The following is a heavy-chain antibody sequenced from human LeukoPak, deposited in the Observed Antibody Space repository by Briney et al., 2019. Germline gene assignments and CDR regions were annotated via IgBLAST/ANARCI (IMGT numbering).Heavy chain of an antibody. CDR3: AKDRGFITGLDAFDI. Sequence: GGSLRLSCAASGFTFSSYGMHWVRQAPGKGLEWVAVISYDGSNKYYADSVKGRFTIPRDNSKNTLYLQMNSLRAEDTAVYYCAKDRGFITGLDAFDIWGQGTMVTVSS. V-gene: IGHV3-30*18. CDR1: GFTFSSYG. D-gene: IGHD3-10*01. J-gene: IGHJ3*02. CDR2: ISYDGSNK.